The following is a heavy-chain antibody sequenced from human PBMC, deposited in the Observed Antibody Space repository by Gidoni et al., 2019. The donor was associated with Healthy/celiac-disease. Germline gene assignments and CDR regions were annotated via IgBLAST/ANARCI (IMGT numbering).Heavy chain of an antibody. V-gene: IGHV1-69*06. D-gene: IGHD5-12*01. CDR1: GGTFSSYA. J-gene: IGHJ6*02. CDR3: ARAGGYALDYYGMDV. Sequence: HVQLVQSGAGVTKPGSAGKVSCRASGGTFSSYAISWGRQAPGQGLEWMGGIIPIFGTANYAQKFQGRVTITADKSTRTAYMELSSLRSEDTAVYYCARAGGYALDYYGMDVWGQGTTVTVSS. CDR2: IIPIFGTA.